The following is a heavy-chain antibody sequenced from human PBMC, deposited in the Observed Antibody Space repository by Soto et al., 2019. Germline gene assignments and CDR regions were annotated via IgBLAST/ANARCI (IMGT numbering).Heavy chain of an antibody. D-gene: IGHD1-26*01. CDR1: GFTFSTYA. V-gene: IGHV3-23*01. Sequence: PGGSLRLSCAGSGFTFSTYAMSWVRQALGKGLEWVSAISGSGGSTYYADSVKGRFTISRDNSKNTLYLQMNSLRAEDTAVYYCASGPYSGNYFPFDYWGQGTQVTVSS. CDR2: ISGSGGST. J-gene: IGHJ4*02. CDR3: ASGPYSGNYFPFDY.